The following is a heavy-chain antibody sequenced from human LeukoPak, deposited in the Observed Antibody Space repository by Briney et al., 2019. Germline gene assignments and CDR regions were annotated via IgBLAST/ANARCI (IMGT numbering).Heavy chain of an antibody. V-gene: IGHV1-18*01. CDR1: SYTFPNYA. J-gene: IGHJ3*02. D-gene: IGHD3-22*01. CDR3: ARGANYDDTPDAFDI. CDR2: ISAYNGNT. Sequence: ASVNVSCKASSYTFPNYAISWVRQAPGQGLEWMGWISAYNGNTNYAQNFQGRVTMTRDPSTSTAYMELRSLRSDDTAVYYCARGANYDDTPDAFDIWGQGTMVTVSS.